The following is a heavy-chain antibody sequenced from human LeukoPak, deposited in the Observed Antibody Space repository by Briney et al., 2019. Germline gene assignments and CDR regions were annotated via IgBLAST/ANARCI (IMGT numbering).Heavy chain of an antibody. Sequence: SETLSLTCTVSGGSISSGGYYWSWIRQPPGKGLEWIGYIYHSGSTYYNPSLKSRVTISVDRSKNQFSLKLSSVTAADTAVYYCARYCSSTSCYHFDYWGQGTLVTVSS. J-gene: IGHJ4*02. D-gene: IGHD2-2*01. V-gene: IGHV4-30-2*01. CDR3: ARYCSSTSCYHFDY. CDR2: IYHSGST. CDR1: GGSISSGGYY.